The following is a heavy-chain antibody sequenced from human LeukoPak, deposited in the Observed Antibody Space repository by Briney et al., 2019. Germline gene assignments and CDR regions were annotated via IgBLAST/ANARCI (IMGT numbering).Heavy chain of an antibody. V-gene: IGHV3-23*01. J-gene: IGHJ4*02. CDR1: GFTFDDYG. CDR2: ISGSGDST. D-gene: IGHD5-18*01. Sequence: GGSLRLSCAASGFTFDDYGMSWVRQAPGKGLEWVSSISGSGDSTYYADSVKGRFTISRDNSKNTLYLQMNSLRAEDTAVYYCAKDPRDHSYGWSWRYFDYWGQGTLVTVSS. CDR3: AKDPRDHSYGWSWRYFDY.